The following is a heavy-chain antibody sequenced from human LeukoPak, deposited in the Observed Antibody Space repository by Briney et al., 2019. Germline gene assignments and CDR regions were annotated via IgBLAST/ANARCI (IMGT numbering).Heavy chain of an antibody. CDR3: ASSSADHYYYYYGMDV. D-gene: IGHD6-6*01. CDR1: GGTFSSYA. J-gene: IGHJ6*04. Sequence: ASVKVSCKASGGTFSSYAISWVRQAPGQGLEWMGGIIPIFGTANYAQKFQGRVTITADESTSTAYMELSSPRSEDTAVYYCASSSADHYYYYYGMDVWGKGTTVTVSS. V-gene: IGHV1-69*13. CDR2: IIPIFGTA.